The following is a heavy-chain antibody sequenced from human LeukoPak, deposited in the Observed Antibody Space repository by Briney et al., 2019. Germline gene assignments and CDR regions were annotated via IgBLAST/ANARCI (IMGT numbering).Heavy chain of an antibody. CDR2: INHSGST. Sequence: SSETLSLTCAVYGGSFSGYYWSWIRQPPGKGLEWIGEINHSGSTNYNPSLKSRVTISVDTSKNQFSLKLSSVTAADTAVYYCARGYSGSYYYYGMDVWGQGTTVTVSS. V-gene: IGHV4-34*01. D-gene: IGHD1-26*01. CDR3: ARGYSGSYYYYGMDV. CDR1: GGSFSGYY. J-gene: IGHJ6*02.